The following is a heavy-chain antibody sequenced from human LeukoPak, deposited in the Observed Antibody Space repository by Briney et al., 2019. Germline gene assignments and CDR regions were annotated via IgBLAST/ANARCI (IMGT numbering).Heavy chain of an antibody. CDR1: GGTFTSYA. J-gene: IGHJ6*02. CDR2: IIPLFGIA. V-gene: IGHV1-69*04. D-gene: IGHD2-15*01. CDR3: VRIDYYYGMDV. Sequence: SVKVSCKASGGTFTSYAISWARQAPGQGLKWMGMIIPLFGIANYAQKFQGRVTITADKSTSTAYMELSSLRSEDTAVYYCVRIDYYYGMDVWGQGTTVTVSS.